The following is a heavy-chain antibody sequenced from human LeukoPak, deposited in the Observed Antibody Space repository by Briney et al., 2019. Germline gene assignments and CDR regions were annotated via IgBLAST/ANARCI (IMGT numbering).Heavy chain of an antibody. CDR1: GGSISSYY. D-gene: IGHD2-2*01. CDR3: ARDLGPRRREYCSSTSCYPYWYFDL. CDR2: IYTSGST. J-gene: IGHJ2*01. V-gene: IGHV4-4*07. Sequence: PSETLSLTCTVSGGSISSYYWSWIRQPAGKGLEWIGRIYTSGSTNYNPSLKSRVTMSVDTSKNQFSLKLSSVTAADTAVYYCARDLGPRRREYCSSTSCYPYWYFDLWGRGALVTVSS.